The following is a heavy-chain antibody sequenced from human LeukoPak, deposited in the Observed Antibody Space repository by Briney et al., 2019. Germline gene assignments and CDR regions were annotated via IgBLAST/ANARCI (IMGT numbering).Heavy chain of an antibody. J-gene: IGHJ4*02. Sequence: PGGSLRLSCAASGFTFSSYAMCWVRQAPGKGLEWVSAISGSGGSTYYADSVKGRFTISRDNSKNTLYLQMNSLRAEDTAVYYCAKARPFGYCSGGSCYFDYWGQGTLVTVSS. CDR2: ISGSGGST. CDR3: AKARPFGYCSGGSCYFDY. V-gene: IGHV3-23*01. D-gene: IGHD2-15*01. CDR1: GFTFSSYA.